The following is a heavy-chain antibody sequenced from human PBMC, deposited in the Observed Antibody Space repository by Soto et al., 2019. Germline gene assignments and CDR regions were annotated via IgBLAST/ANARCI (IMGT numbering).Heavy chain of an antibody. J-gene: IGHJ6*02. Sequence: ASVKVSCKASGYTFTSYAMHWVRQAPGQRLEWMGWINAGNGNTKYSQKFQGRVTITRDTSASTAYMELSSLRSEDTAVYYCARDLKLTGTEYYYYGMDVWRQGTTVTVSS. CDR2: INAGNGNT. D-gene: IGHD1-20*01. CDR3: ARDLKLTGTEYYYYGMDV. V-gene: IGHV1-3*01. CDR1: GYTFTSYA.